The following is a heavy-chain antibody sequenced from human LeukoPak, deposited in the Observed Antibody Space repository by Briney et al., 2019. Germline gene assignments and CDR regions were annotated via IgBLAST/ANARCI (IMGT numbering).Heavy chain of an antibody. J-gene: IGHJ4*02. V-gene: IGHV4-4*02. CDR1: GGSISSSNW. Sequence: SGTLSLTCAVSGGSISSSNWWSWVRQPPGKGLEWIGEIYHSGSTNYNPSLKSRVAISVDKSKNQFSLKLSSETAADTAVYYCARRDYYDSTGYYVYWGQGTLVTVSS. CDR3: ARRDYYDSTGYYVY. D-gene: IGHD3-22*01. CDR2: IYHSGST.